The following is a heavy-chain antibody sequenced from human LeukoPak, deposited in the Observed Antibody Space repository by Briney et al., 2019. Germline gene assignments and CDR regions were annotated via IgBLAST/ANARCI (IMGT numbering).Heavy chain of an antibody. D-gene: IGHD2-8*01. V-gene: IGHV3-7*01. CDR3: ARGVYAFDI. CDR2: MSQDGSEI. CDR1: GFSFSNYW. J-gene: IGHJ3*02. Sequence: PGGSLRLSCAASGFSFSNYWMAWVRQAPGKGLEWVAYMSQDGSEIYHLDSVKGRFLISRDNAKNSLYLQMNSLRAEDTAVYYCARGVYAFDIWGQGTLITVSS.